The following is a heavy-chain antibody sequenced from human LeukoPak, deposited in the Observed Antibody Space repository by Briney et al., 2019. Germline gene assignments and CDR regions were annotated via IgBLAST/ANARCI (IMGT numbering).Heavy chain of an antibody. Sequence: PGGSLRLSCAASGFTFSSYWMHWVRQAPGKGLVWVSRINSDGSSTSYADSVKGRFTISRDNAKNTLYLQMNSLRAEDTAVYYCARDRNDYGDHKGLDYWGQGTLVTVSS. J-gene: IGHJ4*02. V-gene: IGHV3-74*01. CDR2: INSDGSST. CDR3: ARDRNDYGDHKGLDY. D-gene: IGHD4-17*01. CDR1: GFTFSSYW.